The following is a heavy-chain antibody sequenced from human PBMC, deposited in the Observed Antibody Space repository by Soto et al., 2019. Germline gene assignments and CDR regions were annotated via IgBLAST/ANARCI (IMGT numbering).Heavy chain of an antibody. Sequence: EVQLVESGGGLVQPGGSLRLSCAASGFTFSNYWMHWVRQAPGKGLVWVSRINSAGSRTDNADSVKGRFTISRDNAKNTLYLQMHSLRTEDTAVYYCARGGSSSWFRGFDYWGQGTLVTVSS. CDR2: INSAGSRT. J-gene: IGHJ4*02. CDR3: ARGGSSSWFRGFDY. V-gene: IGHV3-74*01. D-gene: IGHD6-13*01. CDR1: GFTFSNYW.